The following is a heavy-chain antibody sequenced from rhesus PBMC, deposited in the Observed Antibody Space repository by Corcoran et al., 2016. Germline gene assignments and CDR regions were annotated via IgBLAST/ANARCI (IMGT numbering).Heavy chain of an antibody. CDR2: IFWDDDK. Sequence: QVTLKESGPALVKPTQTLTLTCTFSGFSLSTSGLGVGWIRQPPGKALEWLASIFWDDDKYYSTSLKSRLTISKDTSKNQVVLTMTNMDPVDTATYYCARVTVTTPHYGLDSWGQGVVVTVSS. CDR1: GFSLSTSGLG. CDR3: ARVTVTTPHYGLDS. V-gene: IGHV2S1*01. J-gene: IGHJ6*01. D-gene: IGHD4-23*01.